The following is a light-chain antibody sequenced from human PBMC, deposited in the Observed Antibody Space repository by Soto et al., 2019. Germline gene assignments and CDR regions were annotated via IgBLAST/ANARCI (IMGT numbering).Light chain of an antibody. Sequence: NCMLTQPHSVSESPGKTVTISWTRSSGSIASNYVQWYQQRPGSAPTTVIYEDNQRPSGVPDRFSGSIDSSSNSASLTISGLKTEDEADYYCQSYDSSIVVFGGGTKLTVL. CDR1: SGSIASNY. J-gene: IGLJ2*01. CDR2: EDN. CDR3: QSYDSSIVV. V-gene: IGLV6-57*04.